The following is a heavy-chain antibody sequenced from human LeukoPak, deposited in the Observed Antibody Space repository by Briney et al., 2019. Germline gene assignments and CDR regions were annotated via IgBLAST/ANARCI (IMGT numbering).Heavy chain of an antibody. CDR1: GGSISSGDYC. V-gene: IGHV4-61*08. CDR2: IYYSGSA. Sequence: PSQTLSLTCTVSGGSISSGDYCWSWIRQPPGKGLEWIGYIYYSGSANYNPSLKSRVTISVDTSKNQFSLKVSSVTAADTAVYYCARAAYDFWSGSRTFDYWGQGTLVTVSS. CDR3: ARAAYDFWSGSRTFDY. J-gene: IGHJ4*02. D-gene: IGHD3-3*01.